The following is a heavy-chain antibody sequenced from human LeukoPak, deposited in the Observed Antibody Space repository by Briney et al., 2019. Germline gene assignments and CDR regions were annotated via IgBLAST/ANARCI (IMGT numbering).Heavy chain of an antibody. Sequence: GESLKISCKGSGYSFTSYWIGWVRQMPGKGLEWMGIIYPGDSDTRYSPSFQGQVTISADKSISTAYLQWSSLKASDTAMYYCARLSEGTFGLYGMDVWGQGTTVTVSS. J-gene: IGHJ6*02. CDR3: ARLSEGTFGLYGMDV. V-gene: IGHV5-51*01. D-gene: IGHD3-10*01. CDR2: IYPGDSDT. CDR1: GYSFTSYW.